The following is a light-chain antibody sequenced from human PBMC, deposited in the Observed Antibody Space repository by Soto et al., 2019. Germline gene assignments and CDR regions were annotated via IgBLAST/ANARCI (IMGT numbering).Light chain of an antibody. CDR2: DAS. J-gene: IGKJ5*01. Sequence: IVFTQSPATLALSPGGRATLSFRASQSVSSYLAWYQQKPGQAPRLLIYDASNRATGVPARFSGSGSGTDFTLTISSLEPEDFAVYYCQQRSNWPLNFGQGKQRAIK. CDR3: QQRSNWPLN. V-gene: IGKV3-11*01. CDR1: QSVSSY.